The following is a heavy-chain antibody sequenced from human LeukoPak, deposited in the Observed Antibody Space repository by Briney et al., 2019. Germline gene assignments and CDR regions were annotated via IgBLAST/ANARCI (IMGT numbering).Heavy chain of an antibody. D-gene: IGHD3-9*01. CDR1: GYTFTSYD. CDR3: ARGAYYYDILTGYYY. J-gene: IGHJ4*02. CDR2: MNPNSGNT. V-gene: IGHV1-8*01. Sequence: ASVKVSCKASGYTFTSYDINWVRQATGQGLEWMGWMNPNSGNTGYAQKFQGRVTMTRNTSISTAYMELSSLRSEDTAVYYCARGAYYYDILTGYYYWRQGTLVTVSS.